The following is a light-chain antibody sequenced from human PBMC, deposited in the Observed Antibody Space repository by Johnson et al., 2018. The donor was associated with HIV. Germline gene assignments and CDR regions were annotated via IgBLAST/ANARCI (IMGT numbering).Light chain of an antibody. Sequence: QFVLTQPPSVSAAPEQKVTISCSGSRSNVGDNFVSWYQQLPGTAPKLLIYENNKRPSGIPDRFSGSKSGTSATLDITGLQTGDEADYYCGTWDTSLGTEFFGTGTKVTVL. CDR1: RSNVGDNF. CDR2: ENN. V-gene: IGLV1-51*02. J-gene: IGLJ1*01. CDR3: GTWDTSLGTEF.